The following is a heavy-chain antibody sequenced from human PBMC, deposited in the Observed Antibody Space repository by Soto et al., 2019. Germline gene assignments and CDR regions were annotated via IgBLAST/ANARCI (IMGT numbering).Heavy chain of an antibody. CDR2: ISAYNGNT. CDR3: ARDATIGYCSGGSCYSGY. V-gene: IGHV1-18*01. J-gene: IGHJ4*02. D-gene: IGHD2-15*01. Sequence: ASVKVSCKASGYTFTSYGISWVRQAPGQGLEWMGWISAYNGNTNYAQKLQGRVTMTTDTSTSTAYMELRSLRSDDTAVYYCARDATIGYCSGGSCYSGYWGQGTLVTVSS. CDR1: GYTFTSYG.